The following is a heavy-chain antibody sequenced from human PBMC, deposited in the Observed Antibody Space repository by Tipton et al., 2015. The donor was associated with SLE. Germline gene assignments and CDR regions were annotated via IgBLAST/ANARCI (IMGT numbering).Heavy chain of an antibody. CDR3: AREWLYDILTGYYY. J-gene: IGHJ4*02. V-gene: IGHV4-59*11. CDR2: IYYSGRT. D-gene: IGHD3-9*01. CDR1: VGPISSHY. Sequence: TLSLTCTVSVGPISSHYWSWIWQPPGKGLEWIGYIYYSGRTNYNPSLTSRVTISVDTSKNQFTLKLSSVTAADTAGYYCAREWLYDILTGYYYWGQGTLVTVSS.